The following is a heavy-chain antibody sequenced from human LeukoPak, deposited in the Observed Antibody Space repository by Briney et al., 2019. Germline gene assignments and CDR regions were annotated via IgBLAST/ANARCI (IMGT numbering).Heavy chain of an antibody. D-gene: IGHD6-13*01. Sequence: SETLSLTCTASGYSISSGYYWGWIRQPPGKLLEWIGSIYHSGSTYYNPSLKSRVTISVDTSKNQFSLKLSSVTAADTAVYYCARELASIAAAGTSPYNWFDPWGQGTLVTVSS. CDR3: ARELASIAAAGTSPYNWFDP. CDR1: GYSISSGYY. CDR2: IYHSGST. J-gene: IGHJ5*02. V-gene: IGHV4-38-2*02.